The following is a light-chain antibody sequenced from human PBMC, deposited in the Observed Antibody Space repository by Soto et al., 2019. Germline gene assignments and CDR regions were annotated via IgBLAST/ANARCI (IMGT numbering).Light chain of an antibody. J-gene: IGKJ1*01. Sequence: DIPMTQSPSSLSASVGDRVTITCRASQSISSYLNWYQQKPGKAPKLLIYAASSLQSGVPSRFSGNGSGTYFTLTISSLQPEDFATYYCQQSYSTPRTFGQGTKVEIK. CDR3: QQSYSTPRT. CDR1: QSISSY. CDR2: AAS. V-gene: IGKV1-39*01.